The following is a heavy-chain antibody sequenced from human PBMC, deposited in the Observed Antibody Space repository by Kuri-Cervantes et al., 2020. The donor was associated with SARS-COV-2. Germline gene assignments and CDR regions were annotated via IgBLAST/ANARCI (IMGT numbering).Heavy chain of an antibody. CDR2: INPSGGST. Sequence: ASVKVSCKASGYTFTSYYMHWVRQAPGQGLEWMGIINPSGGSTSYAQKFQGRVTMTRDTSTSTVYMELSSLRSEDTAVYYCATSSVANYDFWSGYSSGWFDPWGQGTLVTVSS. D-gene: IGHD3-3*01. CDR3: ATSSVANYDFWSGYSSGWFDP. V-gene: IGHV1-46*01. J-gene: IGHJ5*02. CDR1: GYTFTSYY.